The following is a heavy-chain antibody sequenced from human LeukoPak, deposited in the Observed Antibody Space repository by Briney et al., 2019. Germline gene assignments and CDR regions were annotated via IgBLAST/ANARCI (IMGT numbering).Heavy chain of an antibody. CDR1: GFTVSSNY. Sequence: PGGSLRLSCAASGFTVSSNYMSWVRQAPGKGLEWVSVIYSGGSTYYADSVKGRFTISRDNSKNTLYLLMNSLRAEDTAVYYCARSHSRYYFDYWGQGTLVTVSS. CDR2: IYSGGST. V-gene: IGHV3-66*02. CDR3: ARSHSRYYFDY. J-gene: IGHJ4*02.